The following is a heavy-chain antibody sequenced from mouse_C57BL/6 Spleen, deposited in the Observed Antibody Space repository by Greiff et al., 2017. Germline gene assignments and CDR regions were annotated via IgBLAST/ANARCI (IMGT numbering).Heavy chain of an antibody. CDR2: ISDGGSYT. V-gene: IGHV5-4*01. Sequence: DVMLVESGGGLVKPGGSLKLSCAASGFTFSSYAMSWVRQTPEKRLEWVATISDGGSYTYYPDNVKGRFPISRDNAKNNLYLQMSHLKSEDTAMYYCAGEYYYGSRDAMDYWGQGTSVTVAS. J-gene: IGHJ4*01. D-gene: IGHD1-1*01. CDR3: AGEYYYGSRDAMDY. CDR1: GFTFSSYA.